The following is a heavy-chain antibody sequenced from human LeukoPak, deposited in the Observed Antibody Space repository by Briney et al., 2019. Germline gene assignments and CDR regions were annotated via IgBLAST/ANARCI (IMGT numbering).Heavy chain of an antibody. V-gene: IGHV1-18*01. D-gene: IGHD3-22*01. CDR3: ARDHRSLGYSYGYAYYYDSSGPGY. CDR2: ISAYNGNT. J-gene: IGHJ4*02. CDR1: VYTFTSYG. Sequence: GASVNVSCKASVYTFTSYGISWVRQAPGQGREWMGWISAYNGNTNYAQKLQGRVTMTTDTSTSTAYMELRSLRSDDTAVYYCARDHRSLGYSYGYAYYYDSSGPGYWGQGTLVTVSS.